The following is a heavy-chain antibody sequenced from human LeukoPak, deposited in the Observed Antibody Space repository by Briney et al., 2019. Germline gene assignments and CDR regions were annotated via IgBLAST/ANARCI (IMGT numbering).Heavy chain of an antibody. CDR3: EKDQSRYFYDSSAYPRNWFDP. CDR1: GFTFSSYA. Sequence: GGSLRLSCAASGFTFSSYAMSWVRQAPGKGLEWVAAISGSGGSTYYADSVKGRFTISRDNSKNTLYLQMNSLRAEDTAVYYCEKDQSRYFYDSSAYPRNWFDPWGQGTLVTVSS. D-gene: IGHD3-22*01. CDR2: ISGSGGST. V-gene: IGHV3-23*01. J-gene: IGHJ5*02.